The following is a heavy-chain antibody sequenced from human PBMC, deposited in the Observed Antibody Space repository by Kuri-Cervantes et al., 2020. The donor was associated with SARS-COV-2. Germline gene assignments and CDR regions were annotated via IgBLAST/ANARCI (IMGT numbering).Heavy chain of an antibody. J-gene: IGHJ6*02. Sequence: ASVKVSCKASGYTFINFDLNWVRQAPGQGLEWMGRISAYNGNTNYAQKFQGRVTMTTDTSTSTAYMDLRSRRSDDTAVYYCARSGSAPYYYYGMDVWGQGTTVTVSS. CDR3: ARSGSAPYYYYGMDV. CDR1: GYTFINFD. V-gene: IGHV1-18*01. CDR2: ISAYNGNT. D-gene: IGHD3-10*01.